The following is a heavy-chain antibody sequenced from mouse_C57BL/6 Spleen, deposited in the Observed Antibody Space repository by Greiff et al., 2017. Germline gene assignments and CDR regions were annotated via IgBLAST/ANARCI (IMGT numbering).Heavy chain of an antibody. CDR3: TSPLRPHWDLDV. CDR1: GFNIKDYY. J-gene: IGHJ1*03. Sequence: EVKLVESGAELVRPGASVKLSCTASGFNIKDYYMHWVKQRPEQGLEWIGRIDPADGDTDYTPKFKGKATMTADTSSNTAYLQLSSLTSEDTDVYYCTSPLRPHWDLDVWGTGTTVTVSS. D-gene: IGHD2-12*01. CDR2: IDPADGDT. V-gene: IGHV14-1*01.